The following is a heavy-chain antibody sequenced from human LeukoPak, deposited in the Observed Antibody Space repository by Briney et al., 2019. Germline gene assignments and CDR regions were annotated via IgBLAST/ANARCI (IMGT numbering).Heavy chain of an antibody. CDR3: ARVLAVTTFHYYYYYMDV. D-gene: IGHD4-17*01. Sequence: GASVKVSCKASGYTFTGYYMHWVRQAPGQGLEWMGWINPNSGGTNYAQKFQGRVTMTRDTSISTAYMELSRLRSDDTAVYYCARVLAVTTFHYYYYYMDVWGKGTTVTVSS. J-gene: IGHJ6*03. V-gene: IGHV1-2*02. CDR1: GYTFTGYY. CDR2: INPNSGGT.